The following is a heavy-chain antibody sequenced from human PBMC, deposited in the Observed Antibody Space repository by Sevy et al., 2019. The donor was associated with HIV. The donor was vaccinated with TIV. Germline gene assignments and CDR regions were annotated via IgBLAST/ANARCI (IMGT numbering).Heavy chain of an antibody. V-gene: IGHV3-7*03. CDR1: GFTSSTYW. CDR3: AASYGDYDVRNYYYYMDV. Sequence: GGSLRLSCAASGFTSSTYWMTWVRQAPGKGLEWVANINQDGSEKYYVDSVKGRFTISRDNAKNSLYVQMNNPRAEDTAVYYCAASYGDYDVRNYYYYMDVWGKGTTVTVSS. J-gene: IGHJ6*03. CDR2: INQDGSEK. D-gene: IGHD4-17*01.